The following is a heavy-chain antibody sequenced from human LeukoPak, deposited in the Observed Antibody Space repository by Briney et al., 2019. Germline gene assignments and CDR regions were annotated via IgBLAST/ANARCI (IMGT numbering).Heavy chain of an antibody. CDR2: INHSGST. CDR3: ARGAPRNRWFDP. J-gene: IGHJ5*02. CDR1: GGSISSGAYY. D-gene: IGHD2/OR15-2a*01. Sequence: SQTLSLTCAVSGGSISSGAYYWSWIRQPPGKGLEWIGEINHSGSTNYNPSLKSRVTISVDTSKDQFSLKLSSVTAADTAVYYCARGAPRNRWFDPWGQGTLVTVSS. V-gene: IGHV4-30-2*01.